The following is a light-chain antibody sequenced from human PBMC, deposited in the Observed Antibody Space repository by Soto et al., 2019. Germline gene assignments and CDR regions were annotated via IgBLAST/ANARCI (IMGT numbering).Light chain of an antibody. CDR3: AAWDDSLSGWV. CDR2: RNN. CDR1: SSDVGGYNY. Sequence: QSALTQPRSVSGSPGQSVTISCTGTSSDVGGYNYVYWYQQLPGTAPKLLIYRNNQRPSGVPDRFSASESGPSASLAISGLRSEDEADYYCAAWDDSLSGWVFGGGTQLTVL. J-gene: IGLJ3*02. V-gene: IGLV1-47*01.